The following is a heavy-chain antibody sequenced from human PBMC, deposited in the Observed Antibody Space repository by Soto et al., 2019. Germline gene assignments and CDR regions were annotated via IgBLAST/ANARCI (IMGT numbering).Heavy chain of an antibody. J-gene: IGHJ4*02. V-gene: IGHV3-23*01. D-gene: IGHD4-17*01. Sequence: EVQLLESGGGLVQPGGSLRLSCAASGFTFSSYAMSWVRQAPGKGLEWVSAISGSGGSTYYADSEKGRFTISRDNSKNTLYLQMNSLRAEDTAVYYCATSPSRYGDYGDYWGQGTLVTVSS. CDR1: GFTFSSYA. CDR2: ISGSGGST. CDR3: ATSPSRYGDYGDY.